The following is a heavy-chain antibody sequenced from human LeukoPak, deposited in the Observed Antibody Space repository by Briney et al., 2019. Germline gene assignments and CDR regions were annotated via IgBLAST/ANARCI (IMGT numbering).Heavy chain of an antibody. D-gene: IGHD3-16*01. V-gene: IGHV1-8*01. CDR1: GYTFTSYD. CDR2: MNPNSGNT. Sequence: ASVKVSCKASGYTFTSYDINWVRQATGQGLEWMGWMNPNSGNTGYAQKFQGRVTMTRNTSISTAYMELSSLRSEDTAVYYCARVLLVWGSFPLGYWGQGTLVTVYS. CDR3: ARVLLVWGSFPLGY. J-gene: IGHJ4*02.